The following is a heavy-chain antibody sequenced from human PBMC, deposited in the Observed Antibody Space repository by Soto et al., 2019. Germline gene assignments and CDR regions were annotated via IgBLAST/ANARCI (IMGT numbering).Heavy chain of an antibody. CDR3: VRDGLVSSARYYFDY. D-gene: IGHD6-13*01. V-gene: IGHV1-2*02. J-gene: IGHJ4*02. CDR1: GYTFTDCY. Sequence: ASVKVSCKASGYTFTDCYIHWVRQAPGQGLEWMGWINPKGGGTNIAQRFKGRVNMTRDMSISTVYMEMNRLKSDDTAVYYCVRDGLVSSARYYFDYWGQGTLVTVSS. CDR2: INPKGGGT.